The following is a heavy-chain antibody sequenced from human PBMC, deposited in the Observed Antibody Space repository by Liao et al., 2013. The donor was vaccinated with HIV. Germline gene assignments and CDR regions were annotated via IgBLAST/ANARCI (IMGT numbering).Heavy chain of an antibody. CDR2: IFYSGST. Sequence: QLQLRESGPGLVKPSETLSLTCTVSGGSISSTGYYWGWIRQPPGKGLEWIGSIFYSGSTYYNPSLKSRVTISLDTSKNQFSLNLTSVTASDTAIYYCARHNRNYRGVEYIQDWGQGTLVTVSS. CDR1: GGSISSTGYY. V-gene: IGHV4-39*01. CDR3: ARHNRNYRGVEYIQD. D-gene: IGHD1-7*01. J-gene: IGHJ1*01.